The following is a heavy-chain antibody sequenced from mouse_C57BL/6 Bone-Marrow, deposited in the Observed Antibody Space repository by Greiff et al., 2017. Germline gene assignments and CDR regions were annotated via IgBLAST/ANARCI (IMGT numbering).Heavy chain of an antibody. J-gene: IGHJ4*01. CDR3: ARDYYSNNYYARDC. CDR1: GYTFTSYW. V-gene: IGHV1-69*01. Sequence: QVQLQQPGAELVMPGASVKLSCKASGYTFTSYWMHWVKQRPGQGLEWIGEIDPSDSYTNYNQKFKGKSTLTVDKSSSTAYMQLSSLTSEDSAVYYCARDYYSNNYYARDCWGQGTSVTVSS. CDR2: IDPSDSYT. D-gene: IGHD2-5*01.